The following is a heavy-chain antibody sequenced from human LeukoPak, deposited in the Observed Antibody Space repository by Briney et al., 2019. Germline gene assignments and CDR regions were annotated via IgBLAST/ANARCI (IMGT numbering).Heavy chain of an antibody. D-gene: IGHD5-24*01. V-gene: IGHV1-2*02. Sequence: GASVKASCKASGYTFTGYYMHWVRQAPGQGLEWMGWINPNSGGTNYAQKFQGRVTMTRDTSISTAYMELSRLRSDDTAVYYCATSLEMATIREDDAFDIWGQGTMVTVSS. CDR1: GYTFTGYY. J-gene: IGHJ3*02. CDR2: INPNSGGT. CDR3: ATSLEMATIREDDAFDI.